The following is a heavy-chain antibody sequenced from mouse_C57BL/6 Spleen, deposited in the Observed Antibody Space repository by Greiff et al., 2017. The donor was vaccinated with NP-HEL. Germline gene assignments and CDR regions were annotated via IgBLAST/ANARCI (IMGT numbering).Heavy chain of an antibody. CDR3: TKIRQLRLRGYFDY. D-gene: IGHD3-2*02. CDR1: GFTFSNYW. J-gene: IGHJ2*01. Sequence: EVQLQESGGGLVQPGGSMKLSCVASGFTFSNYWMNWVRQSPEKGLEWVAQIRLKSDNYATHYAESVKGRFTISRDDSKSSVYLQMNNLRAEDTGIYYCTKIRQLRLRGYFDYWGQGTTLTVSS. CDR2: IRLKSDNYAT. V-gene: IGHV6-3*01.